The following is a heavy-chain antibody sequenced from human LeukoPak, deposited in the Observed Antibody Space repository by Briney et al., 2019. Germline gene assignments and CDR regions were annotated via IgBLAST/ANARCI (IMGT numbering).Heavy chain of an antibody. CDR3: ARNPLGYCSGGSCYGDAFDI. D-gene: IGHD2-15*01. J-gene: IGHJ3*02. CDR2: ISSSGSTI. Sequence: GGSLRLSCAASGFTFSSYEMNWVRQAPGKGLEWVSYISSSGSTIYYADSVKCRFTISRDNAKNSLYLQMNSLRAENTAVYYCARNPLGYCSGGSCYGDAFDIWGQGTMVTVSS. CDR1: GFTFSSYE. V-gene: IGHV3-48*03.